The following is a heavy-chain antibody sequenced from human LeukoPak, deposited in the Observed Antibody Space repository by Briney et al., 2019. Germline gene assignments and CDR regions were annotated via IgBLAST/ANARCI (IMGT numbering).Heavy chain of an antibody. J-gene: IGHJ3*02. CDR1: GYSISSGCY. CDR2: IYHSGST. D-gene: IGHD2-15*01. V-gene: IGHV4-38-2*01. CDR3: AGHPIVVVVAATRGAFDI. Sequence: PSETLSLTCAVSGYSISSGCYWGWIRQPPGKGLEWIGSIYHSGSTYYNPSLKSRVTISVDTSKNQFSLKLSSVTAADTAVYYCAGHPIVVVVAATRGAFDIWGQGTMVTVSS.